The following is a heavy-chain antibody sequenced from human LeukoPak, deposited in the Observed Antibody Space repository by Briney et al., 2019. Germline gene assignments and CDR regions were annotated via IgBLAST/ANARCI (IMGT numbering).Heavy chain of an antibody. J-gene: IGHJ3*02. CDR1: GFTFSDYY. V-gene: IGHV3-11*04. CDR3: ARDLRGYNYLRQVDAFDI. D-gene: IGHD5-24*01. CDR2: ISSSGSTI. Sequence: GGSLRPSCAASGFTFSDYYMSWIRQAPGKGLEWVSYISSSGSTIYYADSVKGRFTISRDNAKNSLYLQMNSLRAEGTAVYYCARDLRGYNYLRQVDAFDIWGQGTMVTVSS.